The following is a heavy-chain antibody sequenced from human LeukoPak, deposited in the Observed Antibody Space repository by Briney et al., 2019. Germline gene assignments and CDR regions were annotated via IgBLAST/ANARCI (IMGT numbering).Heavy chain of an antibody. CDR2: ISSSSSYI. D-gene: IGHD4-17*01. CDR3: AKDFSVTTPTGLADY. V-gene: IGHV3-21*01. CDR1: GFTFSSYS. Sequence: GSLRLSCAASGFTFSSYSMNWVRQAPGEGLERVSSISSSSSYIYYADSVEGRFTISRDNAKDSLYLQMNSLRAEDTAVYYCAKDFSVTTPTGLADYWGQGTLVTVSS. J-gene: IGHJ4*02.